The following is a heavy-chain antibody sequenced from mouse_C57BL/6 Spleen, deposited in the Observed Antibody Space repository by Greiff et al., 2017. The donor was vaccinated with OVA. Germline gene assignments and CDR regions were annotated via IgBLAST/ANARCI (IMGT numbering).Heavy chain of an antibody. D-gene: IGHD2-1*01. CDR2: IDPETGGT. CDR3: TDFYYGNSFAY. J-gene: IGHJ3*01. CDR1: GYTFTDYE. Sequence: QVQLQQSGAELVRPGASVTLSCKASGYTFTDYEMHWVKQTPVPGLEWIGAIDPETGGTAYNQKFKGTAILTADKSSSTAYMELRCLTSEDSAVYYCTDFYYGNSFAYWGQGTLVTVSA. V-gene: IGHV1-15*01.